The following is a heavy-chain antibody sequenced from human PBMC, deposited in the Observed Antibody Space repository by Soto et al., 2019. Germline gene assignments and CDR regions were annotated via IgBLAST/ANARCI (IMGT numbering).Heavy chain of an antibody. Sequence: QVQLVESGGGVVQPGRSLRLSCAASGFTFSSYGMHWVRQAPGKGLEWVAVISYDGSNKYYADSVKGRFTISRDNSKNTLYLQMNSLRAEDTAVYYCAKDLTAYGGRRGAFDIWGQGTMVTVSS. V-gene: IGHV3-30*18. J-gene: IGHJ3*02. D-gene: IGHD1-26*01. CDR3: AKDLTAYGGRRGAFDI. CDR2: ISYDGSNK. CDR1: GFTFSSYG.